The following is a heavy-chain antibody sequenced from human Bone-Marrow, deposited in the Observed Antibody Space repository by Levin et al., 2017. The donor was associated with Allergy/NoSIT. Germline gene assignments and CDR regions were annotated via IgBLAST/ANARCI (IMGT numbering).Heavy chain of an antibody. J-gene: IGHJ4*02. V-gene: IGHV5-51*01. D-gene: IGHD3-22*01. CDR1: GYSFTSYW. Sequence: GGSLRLSCKGSGYSFTSYWIGWVRQMPGKGLEWMGIIYPGDSDTRYSPSFQGQVTISADKSISTAYLQWSSLKASDTAMYYCARPADDSSPFDYWGQGTLVTVSS. CDR3: ARPADDSSPFDY. CDR2: IYPGDSDT.